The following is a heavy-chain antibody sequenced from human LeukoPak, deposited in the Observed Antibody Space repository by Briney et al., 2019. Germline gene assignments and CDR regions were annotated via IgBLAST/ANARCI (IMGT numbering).Heavy chain of an antibody. V-gene: IGHV4-59*08. Sequence: SETLSLTCTVSGGSISSYFLSWIRQPPGKGLEWIGYIYYSGSTNYNPSLKSRVTMSVDTSKNQFSLKLSSVTAADTAVYYCARRSPGGAADYWGQGTRVTVSS. CDR3: ARRSPGGAADY. CDR1: GGSISSYF. CDR2: IYYSGST. D-gene: IGHD1-26*01. J-gene: IGHJ4*02.